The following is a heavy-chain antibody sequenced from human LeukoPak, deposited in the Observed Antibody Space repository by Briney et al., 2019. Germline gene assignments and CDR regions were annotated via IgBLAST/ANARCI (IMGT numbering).Heavy chain of an antibody. V-gene: IGHV1-69*06. J-gene: IGHJ4*02. CDR1: GGTFSSSA. D-gene: IGHD3-10*01. Sequence: AASVKVSRKASGGTFSSSAISWVRQAPGQGLEWMGGIIPIFGTSNYAQKFQGRVTITADKSTSTAYMELSSLTSEDTAVYYCARANEHYYAGDYWGQGTLVTISS. CDR3: ARANEHYYAGDY. CDR2: IIPIFGTS.